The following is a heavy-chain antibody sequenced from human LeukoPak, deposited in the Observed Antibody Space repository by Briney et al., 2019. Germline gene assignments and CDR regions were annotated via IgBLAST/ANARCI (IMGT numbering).Heavy chain of an antibody. CDR2: IWYDGSNK. V-gene: IGHV3-33*06. J-gene: IGHJ4*02. CDR1: GFTFSSYG. CDR3: AKDTDGGYYYEFEGYYFDY. Sequence: PGGSLRLSCAASGFTFSSYGMHWVRQAPGKGLGWVAVIWYDGSNKYYADSVKGRFTISRDNSKNTLYLQMNSLRAEDTAVYYCAKDTDGGYYYEFEGYYFDYWGQGTLVTVSS. D-gene: IGHD3-22*01.